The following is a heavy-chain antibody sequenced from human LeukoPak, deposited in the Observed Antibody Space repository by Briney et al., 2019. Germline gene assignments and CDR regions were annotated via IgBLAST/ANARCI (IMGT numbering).Heavy chain of an antibody. V-gene: IGHV3-53*01. CDR1: GFTVSSNY. CDR3: ARANYGDYYYYGMDV. CDR2: IYSGGST. Sequence: GGSLRLPCAASGFTVSSNYMSWVRQAPGKGLEWVSVIYSGGSTYYADSVKGRFTISRDNSKNTLYLQINSLRAEDTAVYYCARANYGDYYYYGMDVWGQGTTVTVSS. J-gene: IGHJ6*02. D-gene: IGHD4-17*01.